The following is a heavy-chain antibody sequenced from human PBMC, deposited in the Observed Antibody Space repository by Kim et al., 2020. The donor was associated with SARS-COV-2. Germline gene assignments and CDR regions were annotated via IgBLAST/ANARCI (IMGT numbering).Heavy chain of an antibody. Sequence: GYAQKFQGRVTMTRNTSISTAYMELSSMRSEDTAVYYCARDRSHPQWYFDLWGRGTLVTVSS. V-gene: IGHV1-8*01. J-gene: IGHJ2*01. D-gene: IGHD3-16*02. CDR3: ARDRSHPQWYFDL.